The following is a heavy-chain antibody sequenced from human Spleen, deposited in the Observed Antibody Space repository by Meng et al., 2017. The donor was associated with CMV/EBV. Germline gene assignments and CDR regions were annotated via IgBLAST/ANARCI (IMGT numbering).Heavy chain of an antibody. CDR1: GGSFSGYY. D-gene: IGHD4-23*01. J-gene: IGHJ4*02. CDR2: INHSGST. Sequence: SETLSLTCVVYGGSFSGYYWSWIRQPPGKGLEWIGEINHSGSTNYNPSLKSRVTISVDTSKIQFSLKLTSLTAADTAVYYCARGGKASFDSWGQGTLVTVSS. V-gene: IGHV4-34*01. CDR3: ARGGKASFDS.